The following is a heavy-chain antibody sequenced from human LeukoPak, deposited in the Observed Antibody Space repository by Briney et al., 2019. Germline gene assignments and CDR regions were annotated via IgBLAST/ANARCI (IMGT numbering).Heavy chain of an antibody. CDR3: ARDLLDIPGSL. V-gene: IGHV1-46*01. J-gene: IGHJ4*02. CDR2: INPSGGST. CDR1: GYTFTSYY. Sequence: ASVKVSCKASGYTFTSYYMHWVRQAPGQGLEWMGIINPSGGSTSYAQKFQGRVTMTRDTSTSTVYMGLGSLRSEDTAVYYCARDLLDIPGSLWGQGTLVTVSS. D-gene: IGHD2-15*01.